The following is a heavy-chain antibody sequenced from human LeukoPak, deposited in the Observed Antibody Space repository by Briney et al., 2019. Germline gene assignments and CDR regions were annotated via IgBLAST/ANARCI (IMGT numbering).Heavy chain of an antibody. J-gene: IGHJ3*02. CDR1: GFTFSSYA. D-gene: IGHD3-3*01. V-gene: IGHV3-23*01. Sequence: GGSLRLSCAASGFTFSSYAMSWVRQAPGKGLEWVSAISGSGGSTYYADSVKGRFTISRDNSKNTLYLQMNSLRAEDTAVYYCAKDRRITIFGVVTYDAFDIWGQGTMVTVSS. CDR3: AKDRRITIFGVVTYDAFDI. CDR2: ISGSGGST.